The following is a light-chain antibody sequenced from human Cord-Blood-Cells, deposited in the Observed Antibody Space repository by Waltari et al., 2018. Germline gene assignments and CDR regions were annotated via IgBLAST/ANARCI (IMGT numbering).Light chain of an antibody. CDR3: QQRSNWPT. CDR1: QSVSSY. V-gene: IGKV3-11*01. J-gene: IGKJ4*01. CDR2: GAS. Sequence: EIVLTQSPATLSLSPGERATLTCRASQSVSSYLGWYQQKPGQAPRLLIYGASNRATGIPARCSGSGSGTDFTLTISSLEPEDFAVYYCQQRSNWPTFGGGTKVEIK.